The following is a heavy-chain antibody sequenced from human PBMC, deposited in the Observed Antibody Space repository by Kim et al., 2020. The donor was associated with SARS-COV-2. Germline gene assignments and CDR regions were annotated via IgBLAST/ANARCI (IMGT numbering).Heavy chain of an antibody. V-gene: IGHV1-46*01. J-gene: IGHJ4*02. Sequence: NYTPRFQGRVTMTRDTYTSTVYMGLSSLRSEDTGVYYCVRAGHGQHFDHWGQGTLVTVSS. CDR3: VRAGHGQHFDH.